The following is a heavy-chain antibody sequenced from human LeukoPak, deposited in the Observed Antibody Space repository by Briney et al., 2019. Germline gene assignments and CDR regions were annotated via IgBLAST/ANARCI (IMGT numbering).Heavy chain of an antibody. Sequence: SQTLSLTCAISGDSVSSNSAAWNWIRQSPSRGLEWLGRTYYRSKWYNDYAVSVKSRITINPDTSKNQFSLQLNSVTPEATAVYYCAIGLDSGYGYYYDHLDLWGKGTTVTVSS. CDR3: AIGLDSGYGYYYDHLDL. J-gene: IGHJ6*03. CDR2: TYYRSKWYN. V-gene: IGHV6-1*01. CDR1: GDSVSSNSAA. D-gene: IGHD5-12*01.